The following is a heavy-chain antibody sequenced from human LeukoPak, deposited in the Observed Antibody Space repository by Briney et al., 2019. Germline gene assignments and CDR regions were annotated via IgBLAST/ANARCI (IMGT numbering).Heavy chain of an antibody. V-gene: IGHV3-11*01. D-gene: IGHD3-10*01. J-gene: IGHJ4*02. Sequence: GGSLTLSCAASGFTFGDYYMSWIRQAPGKGLECFSYISGDSDTIYYADSVKGRFTISRDNAKKSLYLQMNSLRAEDTAVYYCARQRFGQYFDYWGQGTLVTVSS. CDR3: ARQRFGQYFDY. CDR2: ISGDSDTI. CDR1: GFTFGDYY.